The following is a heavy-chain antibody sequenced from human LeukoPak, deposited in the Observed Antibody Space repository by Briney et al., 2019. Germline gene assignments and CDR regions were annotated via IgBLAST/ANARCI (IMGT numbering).Heavy chain of an antibody. CDR1: GYTFINYG. J-gene: IGHJ4*02. D-gene: IGHD3-16*01. V-gene: IGHV1-18*01. CDR3: ARDNDSRDPPHFDY. CDR2: ISSSNGNT. Sequence: ASVKVSCKASGYTFINYGINWVRQAPGQGLEWMGWISSSNGNTNYAQWLQDRVTMTTDTSTSTAYMELRSLRSDDTAVYYCARDNDSRDPPHFDYWGQGTLVTVSS.